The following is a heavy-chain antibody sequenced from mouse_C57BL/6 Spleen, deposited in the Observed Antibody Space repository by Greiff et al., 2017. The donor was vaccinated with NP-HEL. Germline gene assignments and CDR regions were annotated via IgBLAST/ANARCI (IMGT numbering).Heavy chain of an antibody. J-gene: IGHJ4*01. CDR2: IWSGGST. D-gene: IGHD1-2*01. CDR3: ARNSISLLRSLSMDY. Sequence: VKLMESGPGLVQPSQSLSITCTVSGFSLTSYGVHWVRQSPGKGLEWLGVIWSGGSTDYNAAFISRLSISKDNSKSQVFFKMNSLQADDTAIYYCARNSISLLRSLSMDYWGQGTSVTVSS. CDR1: GFSLTSYG. V-gene: IGHV2-2*01.